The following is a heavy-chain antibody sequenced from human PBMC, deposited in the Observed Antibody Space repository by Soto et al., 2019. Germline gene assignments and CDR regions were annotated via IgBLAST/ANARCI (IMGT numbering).Heavy chain of an antibody. CDR3: AREPDLLGYCTNGVCYHLDV. Sequence: GGSLRLTCVASGFTVSSKYISWVRQAPGKDLEWVSVIYSGGSTYYADSVKGRFTISRDNSKNTLYLQMNSLRAEDTAVYYCAREPDLLGYCTNGVCYHLDVWGKGTTVTVSS. V-gene: IGHV3-66*01. CDR1: GFTVSSKY. J-gene: IGHJ6*04. CDR2: IYSGGST. D-gene: IGHD2-8*01.